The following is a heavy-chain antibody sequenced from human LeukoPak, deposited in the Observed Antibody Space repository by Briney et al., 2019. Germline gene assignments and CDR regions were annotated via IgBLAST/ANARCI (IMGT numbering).Heavy chain of an antibody. D-gene: IGHD3-3*02. Sequence: KTGGSLRLSCAASGFTITNARMGWVRQAPGKGLEWVGLIKSKIDGGTTDFAAPAKGRFTIPIDDSKHTLYLQMNSLKSEDTGVYYCTTGYGHSDFDYWGQGTLVTVSS. J-gene: IGHJ4*02. CDR3: TTGYGHSDFDY. CDR1: GFTITNAR. CDR2: IKSKIDGGTT. V-gene: IGHV3-15*01.